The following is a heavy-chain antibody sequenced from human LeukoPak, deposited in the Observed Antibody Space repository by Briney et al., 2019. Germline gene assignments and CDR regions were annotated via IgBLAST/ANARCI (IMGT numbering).Heavy chain of an antibody. V-gene: IGHV1-46*01. D-gene: IGHD1-1*01. J-gene: IGHJ4*02. Sequence: GASVKVSCKASGYTFTSYYMHWVRQAPGQGLEWMGIINPSGGSTSYAQKFQGRVTITTDESTSTAYMELSSLRSEDTAVYYCARTNHNWNRPVTFDYWGQGTLVTVSS. CDR1: GYTFTSYY. CDR3: ARTNHNWNRPVTFDY. CDR2: INPSGGST.